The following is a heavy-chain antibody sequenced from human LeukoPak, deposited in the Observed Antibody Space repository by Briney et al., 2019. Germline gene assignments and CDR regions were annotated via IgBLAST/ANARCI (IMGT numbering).Heavy chain of an antibody. CDR3: VKDLHSGWSFDY. CDR1: GFTFNNFG. D-gene: IGHD6-19*01. J-gene: IGHJ4*02. Sequence: GGSLRLSCAASGFTFNNFGLHWVRQAPGQGLEWVAFISYDGSDKNCVDSVQGRFTISRDNSKNTLYLQMNSLRVDDTAVYYCVKDLHSGWSFDYWGQGILVTVSS. CDR2: ISYDGSDK. V-gene: IGHV3-30*02.